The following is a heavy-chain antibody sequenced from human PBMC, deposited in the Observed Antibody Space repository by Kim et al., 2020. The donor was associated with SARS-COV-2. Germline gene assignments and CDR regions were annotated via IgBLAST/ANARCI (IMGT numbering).Heavy chain of an antibody. Sequence: SETLSLTCTVSGGSISSYYWSWIRQPPGKGLEWIGYIYYSGSTNYNPSLKSRVTISVDTSKNQFSLKLSSVTAADTAVYYCARVARDSPGYFDWLFAWFDPWGQGTLVTVSS. V-gene: IGHV4-59*13. CDR2: IYYSGST. CDR3: ARVARDSPGYFDWLFAWFDP. J-gene: IGHJ5*02. D-gene: IGHD3-9*01. CDR1: GGSISSYY.